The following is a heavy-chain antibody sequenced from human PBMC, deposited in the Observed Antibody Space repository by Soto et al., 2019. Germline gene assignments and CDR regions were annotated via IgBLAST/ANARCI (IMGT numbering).Heavy chain of an antibody. CDR1: GFTFSGSA. D-gene: IGHD3-10*01. J-gene: IGHJ6*02. CDR2: IRSKANSYAT. CDR3: TRHRAYGSGRTGSPPYGMDV. Sequence: GGSLRLSCAASGFTFSGSAMHWVRQASGKGLEWVGRIRSKANSYATAYAASVKGRFTISRDDSKNTAYLQMNSLKTEDTAVYYCTRHRAYGSGRTGSPPYGMDVWGQGTTVTVSS. V-gene: IGHV3-73*01.